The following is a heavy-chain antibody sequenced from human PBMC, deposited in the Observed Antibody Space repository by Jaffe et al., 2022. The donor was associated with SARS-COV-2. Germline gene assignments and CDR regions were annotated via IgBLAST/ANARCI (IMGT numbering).Heavy chain of an antibody. Sequence: QVQLVQSGAEVKKPGASVKVSCKASGYTFTSYYMHWVRQAPGQGLEWMGIINPSGGSTSYAQKFQGRVTMTRDTSTSTVYMELSSLRSEDTAVYYCARSGPYYDFWSGYSFPMDVWGQGTTVTVSS. CDR2: INPSGGST. V-gene: IGHV1-46*01. CDR1: GYTFTSYY. CDR3: ARSGPYYDFWSGYSFPMDV. J-gene: IGHJ6*02. D-gene: IGHD3-3*01.